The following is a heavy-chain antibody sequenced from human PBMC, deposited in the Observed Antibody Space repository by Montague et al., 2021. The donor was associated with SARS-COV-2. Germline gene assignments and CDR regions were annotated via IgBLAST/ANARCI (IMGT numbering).Heavy chain of an antibody. CDR1: GFTFSSYG. CDR2: IWYDGSNK. Sequence: SLRLSCAASGFTFSSYGMRWVRQAPGKGLEWVAVIWYDGSNKYYADSVKGRFTISRDNSKNTLYLQMNSLRAEDTAVYYCARELLATGDIDYWGQGTLVTVSS. D-gene: IGHD7-27*01. V-gene: IGHV3-33*01. CDR3: ARELLATGDIDY. J-gene: IGHJ4*02.